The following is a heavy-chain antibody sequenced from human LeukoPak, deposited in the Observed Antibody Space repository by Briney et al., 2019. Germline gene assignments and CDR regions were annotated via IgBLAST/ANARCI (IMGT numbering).Heavy chain of an antibody. Sequence: GSLRLSCAVSGFRFDNYAMSWVRQAPGKGLDWVSTISATGDSTYYADSVKGRFTVSRDNSKNTVYLQLNSLSAEDTAVYYCYGEGYWGQGTLVTVSS. CDR3: YGEGY. CDR1: GFRFDNYA. D-gene: IGHD4/OR15-4a*01. CDR2: ISATGDST. V-gene: IGHV3-23*01. J-gene: IGHJ4*02.